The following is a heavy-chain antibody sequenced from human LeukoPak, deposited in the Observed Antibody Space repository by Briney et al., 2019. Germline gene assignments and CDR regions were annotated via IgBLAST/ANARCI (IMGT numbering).Heavy chain of an antibody. CDR2: IYSGGST. CDR1: GFTVSSNY. Sequence: PGGSLRLSCAASGFTVSSNYMSWVRQAPGKGLEWVSVIYSGGSTYYADSVKGRFTISRDNAKNSLYLQMNSLRAEDTAVYYCARDLILADSGGSSAHDFWGQGTLVTVSS. J-gene: IGHJ4*02. V-gene: IGHV3-66*01. CDR3: ARDLILADSGGSSAHDF. D-gene: IGHD2-15*01.